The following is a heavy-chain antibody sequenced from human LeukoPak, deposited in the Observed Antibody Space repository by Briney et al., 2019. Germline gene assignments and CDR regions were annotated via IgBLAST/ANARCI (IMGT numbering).Heavy chain of an antibody. J-gene: IGHJ4*02. CDR1: GFTFSNYN. CDR3: ARTDSGSYGY. V-gene: IGHV3-21*01. Sequence: GGSLRLSCAASGFTFSNYNMNWVRQAPGKGLEWVSSISTTSIYIYYANSVKGRFTVSRDNAKKLLYLEMDNLRAEDTAVYYCARTDSGSYGYWGQGTLVTASS. CDR2: ISTTSIYI. D-gene: IGHD1-26*01.